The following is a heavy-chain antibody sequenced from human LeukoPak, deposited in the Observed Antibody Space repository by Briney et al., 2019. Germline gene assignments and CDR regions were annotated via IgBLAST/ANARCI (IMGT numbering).Heavy chain of an antibody. CDR2: ISSSGSTI. CDR1: GFIFSSYE. D-gene: IGHD1-26*01. Sequence: GGSLRLSCAASGFIFSSYEMNWVRQAPGKGLEWVSYISSSGSTIYYADSVKGRFTISRDYAKNSLYLQMNSVRAEDTAVYYCARDCGSVGELRPSTFDYWGQGTLVTVSS. J-gene: IGHJ4*02. V-gene: IGHV3-48*03. CDR3: ARDCGSVGELRPSTFDY.